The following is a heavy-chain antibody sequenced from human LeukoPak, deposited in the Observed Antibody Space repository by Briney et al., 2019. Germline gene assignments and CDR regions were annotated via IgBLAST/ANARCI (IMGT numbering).Heavy chain of an antibody. CDR3: ANPDETGCSYGFGY. J-gene: IGHJ4*02. D-gene: IGHD5-18*01. V-gene: IGHV3-23*01. Sequence: GGSLRLSCAASGFTFSSYAMSWVRQAPGKGLEWVSAISGSSGSTYYADSVKGRFHISRDNSKNTLCRQMSSLIAEDTAVYSCANPDETGCSYGFGYWGQGTLVTVSS. CDR1: GFTFSSYA. CDR2: ISGSSGST.